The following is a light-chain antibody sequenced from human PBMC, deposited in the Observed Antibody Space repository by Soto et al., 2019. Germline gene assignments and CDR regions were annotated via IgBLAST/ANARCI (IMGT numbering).Light chain of an antibody. CDR3: RSHTSTRTPF. CDR2: EVS. J-gene: IGLJ1*01. Sequence: QSVLTQPASVSGSPGQSIAISCTGTSSDIGSYNYVSWYQQHPGKAPKLMIHEVSNRPSGVSDRFSGSKSGNTASLTISGLQADDEADYYWRSHTSTRTPFLGIGRKVTVL. CDR1: SSDIGSYNY. V-gene: IGLV2-14*01.